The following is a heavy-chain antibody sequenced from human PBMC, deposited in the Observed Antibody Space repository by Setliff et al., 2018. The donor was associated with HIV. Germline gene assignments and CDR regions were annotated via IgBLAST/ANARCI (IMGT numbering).Heavy chain of an antibody. CDR3: VSLVTTIDTAFDL. D-gene: IGHD4-17*01. V-gene: IGHV3-74*01. J-gene: IGHJ3*01. CDR2: IDYNAITI. Sequence: GESLKISCAASGFNINRYWMHWVRQGPGKGLVWVSRIDYNAITINYADSVKGRFTISRDNAKNTMYLQMNSLRVEDTAMYYCVSLVTTIDTAFDLWGQGTMVTVSS. CDR1: GFNINRYW.